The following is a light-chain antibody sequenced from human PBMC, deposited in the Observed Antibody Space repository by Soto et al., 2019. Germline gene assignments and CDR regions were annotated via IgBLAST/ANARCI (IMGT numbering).Light chain of an antibody. CDR1: SSDVGSYKF. Sequence: QSVLTQPASVSGSPGQSITISCTGTSSDVGSYKFVSWYQQHPGKAPKLMIYEGSQRPSGVSNRFSGSRSGNTASLPISGLQAADEAAYYCCSYAGTTDVRFGGGTKVTVL. CDR2: EGS. CDR3: CSYAGTTDVR. J-gene: IGLJ2*01. V-gene: IGLV2-23*01.